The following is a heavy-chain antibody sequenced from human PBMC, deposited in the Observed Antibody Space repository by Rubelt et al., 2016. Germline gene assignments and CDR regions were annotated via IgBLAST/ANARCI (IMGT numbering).Heavy chain of an antibody. V-gene: IGHV4-34*01. D-gene: IGHD1-26*01. CDR1: GGSFSGYY. J-gene: IGHJ4*02. CDR2: INHSGST. Sequence: QVQLQQWGAGLLKPSETLSLTCAVYGGSFSGYYWSWIRQPPGKGLEWIGEINHSGSTNYNPSLKSRVTISVDTSKNQFSLILSSVTAADTAVYYCARTYRYYSDYWGQGTLVTVSS. CDR3: ARTYRYYSDY.